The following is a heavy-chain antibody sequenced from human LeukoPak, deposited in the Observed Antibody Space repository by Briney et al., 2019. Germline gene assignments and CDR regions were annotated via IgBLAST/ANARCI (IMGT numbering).Heavy chain of an antibody. V-gene: IGHV3-73*01. CDR2: IRSKANNYAT. J-gene: IGHJ4*02. CDR3: ARHGNGLVY. Sequence: GGSLKLSCAASGFTFSGSAMHWVRQPSEKGLEWVGHIRSKANNYATAYAASVKGRFTISRDDSKNTAYLQMSGLKTEDTAVYYCARHGNGLVYWGQGTLVTVSS. CDR1: GFTFSGSA. D-gene: IGHD1-1*01.